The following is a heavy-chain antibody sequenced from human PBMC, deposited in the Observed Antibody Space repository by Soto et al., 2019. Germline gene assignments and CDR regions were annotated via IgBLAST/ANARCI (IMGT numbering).Heavy chain of an antibody. J-gene: IGHJ4*02. Sequence: QVQLVQSGAEVKKPGSSVKVSCKASGGTFSSYAISWVRQAPGQGLEWMGGIIPIFGTANYAQKFQGRVTITADESTSTAYMELSSLRSEDTAVYYCARGQWLVRLGSLTGYFDYWGQGALVTVSS. V-gene: IGHV1-69*01. CDR2: IIPIFGTA. D-gene: IGHD6-19*01. CDR1: GGTFSSYA. CDR3: ARGQWLVRLGSLTGYFDY.